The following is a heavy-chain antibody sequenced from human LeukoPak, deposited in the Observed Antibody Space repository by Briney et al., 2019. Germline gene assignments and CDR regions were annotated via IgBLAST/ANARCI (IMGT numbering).Heavy chain of an antibody. Sequence: PSETLSLTCTVSGASISSYYRSWVRQPAGEGLEWIGRIYTSGSTNYKPSLKSRVTMSVDTSKNQFSLKLTSVTAADTAVYYCARDGVENSSWYPLDSWGPGTLVTVSS. CDR2: IYTSGST. V-gene: IGHV4-4*07. CDR1: GASISSYY. CDR3: ARDGVENSSWYPLDS. D-gene: IGHD6-13*01. J-gene: IGHJ4*02.